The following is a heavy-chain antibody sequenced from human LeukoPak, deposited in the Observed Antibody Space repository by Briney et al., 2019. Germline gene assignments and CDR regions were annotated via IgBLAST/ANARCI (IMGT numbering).Heavy chain of an antibody. CDR3: ARDAEAAAAFDI. CDR1: GYTFTSYY. V-gene: IGHV1-46*01. Sequence: ASVKVSCMASGYTFTSYYMHWVRQAPEQGLEWMGIINPSGGSTSYAQKFQGRVTMTRDTSTSTVYMELSSLRSGDTAVYYCARDAEAAAAFDIWGQGTMVTASS. D-gene: IGHD2-15*01. J-gene: IGHJ3*02. CDR2: INPSGGST.